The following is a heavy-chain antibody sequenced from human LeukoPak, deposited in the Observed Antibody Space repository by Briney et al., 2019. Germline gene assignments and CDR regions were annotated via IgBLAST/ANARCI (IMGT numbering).Heavy chain of an antibody. CDR2: IRFDGTNK. CDR3: AKGGGYSSGWYFDY. V-gene: IGHV3-30*02. J-gene: IGHJ4*02. CDR1: GFTFSSYG. D-gene: IGHD6-19*01. Sequence: PGGSLRLSCAASGFTFSSYGMHWVRQAPGKGLEWVSFIRFDGTNKYYADSVRGRFTISRDNSKNTLYLQMNSLRAEDTAVYYCAKGGGYSSGWYFDYWGQGTLVTVSS.